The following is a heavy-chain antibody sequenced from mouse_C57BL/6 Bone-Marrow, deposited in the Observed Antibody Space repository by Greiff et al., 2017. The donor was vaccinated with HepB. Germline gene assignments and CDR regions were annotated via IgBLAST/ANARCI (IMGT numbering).Heavy chain of an antibody. Sequence: EVQLQESGGGLVQPGESLKLSCESNEYQFPSHDMSWVRKTPEKRLELVAAINSDGGSTYYPDTMERRFIISRDNTKKTLYLQMSSLRSEDTALYYCARVPELGRGAMDYWGQGTSVTVSS. D-gene: IGHD4-1*01. V-gene: IGHV5-2*01. CDR3: ARVPELGRGAMDY. CDR2: INSDGGST. CDR1: EYQFPSHD. J-gene: IGHJ4*01.